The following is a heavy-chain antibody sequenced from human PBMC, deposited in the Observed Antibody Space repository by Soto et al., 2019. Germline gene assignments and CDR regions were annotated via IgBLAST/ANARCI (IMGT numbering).Heavy chain of an antibody. CDR2: ISYDGSNK. J-gene: IGHJ4*02. Sequence: GGSLRLSCAASGFTFSSCAMHWVRQAPGKGLEWVAVISYDGSNKYYADSVKGRFTVSRDNSKNTLYLQVNSLRAEDTAVYYCARDKSPILRYFDWLPLDYWGQGTRVTVSS. V-gene: IGHV3-30-3*01. CDR1: GFTFSSCA. CDR3: ARDKSPILRYFDWLPLDY. D-gene: IGHD3-9*01.